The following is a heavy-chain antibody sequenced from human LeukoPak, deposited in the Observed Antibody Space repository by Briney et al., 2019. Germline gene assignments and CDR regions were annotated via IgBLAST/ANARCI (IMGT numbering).Heavy chain of an antibody. CDR2: IIPIFGTA. Sequence: ASVKVSCKASGGTFSSYAISWVRQAPGQGLEWMGGIIPIFGTANYAQKFQGRVTITTDESTSTAYMELSSLRSEDTAVYYCASTYCGGDCYSYYYYMDVWGKGTTVTVSS. CDR3: ASTYCGGDCYSYYYYMDV. J-gene: IGHJ6*03. CDR1: GGTFSSYA. V-gene: IGHV1-69*05. D-gene: IGHD2-21*01.